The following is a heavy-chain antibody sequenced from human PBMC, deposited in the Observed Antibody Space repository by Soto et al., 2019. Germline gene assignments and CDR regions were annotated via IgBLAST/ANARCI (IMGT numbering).Heavy chain of an antibody. CDR3: ARRDSRGYFRYFDN. CDR1: GGTFSSYP. CDR2: TNANLGTG. Sequence: QVQLVQSGAEVKKPGSSVKVSCTASGGTFSSYPISWVRQAPGQGLEWMGGTNANLGTGNYAQKFQGRLTITTDISTTTADMELSTLRSEDTAVYYCARRDSRGYFRYFDNWGQGTLVTVSS. V-gene: IGHV1-69*06. J-gene: IGHJ4*02. D-gene: IGHD5-18*01.